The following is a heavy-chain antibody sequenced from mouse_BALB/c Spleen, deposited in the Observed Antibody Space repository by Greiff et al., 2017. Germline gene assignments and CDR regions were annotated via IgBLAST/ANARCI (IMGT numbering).Heavy chain of an antibody. J-gene: IGHJ4*01. CDR1: GFTFSSYA. CDR3: ARLKGGIAMDY. Sequence: EVMLVESGGGLVKPGGSLKLSCAASGFTFSSYAMSWVRQTPEKRLEWVATISSGGSYTYYPDSVKGRFTISRDNAKNTLYLQMSSLRSEDTAMYYCARLKGGIAMDYWGQGTSVTVSS. V-gene: IGHV5-9-1*01. CDR2: ISSGGSYT.